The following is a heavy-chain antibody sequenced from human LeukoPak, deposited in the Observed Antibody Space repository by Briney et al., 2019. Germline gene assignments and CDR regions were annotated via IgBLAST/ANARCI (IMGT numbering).Heavy chain of an antibody. CDR1: GDTFTSYG. Sequence: ASVKVSCKASGDTFTSYGISWVRQAPGQGLEWMGWISAYNGNTNYAQKLQGRVTMTTDTSTSTAYMELRSLRSDDTAVYYCARVFTMTPRPMFDPWGQGTLVTVSS. J-gene: IGHJ5*02. CDR2: ISAYNGNT. V-gene: IGHV1-18*01. D-gene: IGHD3-22*01. CDR3: ARVFTMTPRPMFDP.